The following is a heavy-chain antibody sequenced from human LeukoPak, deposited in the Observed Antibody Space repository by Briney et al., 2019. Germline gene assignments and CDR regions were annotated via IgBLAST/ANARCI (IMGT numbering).Heavy chain of an antibody. CDR2: ISSSSSFI. V-gene: IGHV3-21*01. Sequence: GGSLRLSCAASGFTFSSYSMNWVRQAPGKGLEWVSSISSSSSFIYYADSVKGRFTISRDNAKNSLYLQMNSLRAEDTAVYYCAIRPSGEAFDIWGQGTMVTVSS. CDR1: GFTFSSYS. D-gene: IGHD3-10*01. CDR3: AIRPSGEAFDI. J-gene: IGHJ3*02.